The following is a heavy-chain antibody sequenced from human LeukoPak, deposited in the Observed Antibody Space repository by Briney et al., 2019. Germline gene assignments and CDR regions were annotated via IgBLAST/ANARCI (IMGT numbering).Heavy chain of an antibody. V-gene: IGHV3-23*01. CDR2: ISGSGGST. D-gene: IGHD4-23*01. CDR1: GFTFSSYA. CDR3: AKWKTPGPLSY. J-gene: IGHJ4*02. Sequence: GGSLRLSCAASGFTFSSYAMSWVRQAPGKGLGWVSAISGSGGSTYYADSVKGRFTISRDNSKNTLYLQMNSLRAEDTAVYYCAKWKTPGPLSYWGQGTLVTVSS.